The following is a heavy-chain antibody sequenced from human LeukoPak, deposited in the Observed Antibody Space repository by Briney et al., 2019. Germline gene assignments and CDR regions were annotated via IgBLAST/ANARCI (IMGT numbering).Heavy chain of an antibody. J-gene: IGHJ4*02. CDR3: ARDPPPHYYDSSGYYPVPDY. CDR1: GFTFSSYS. V-gene: IGHV3-48*04. CDR2: ISSSSSTI. Sequence: GGSLRLSCAASGFTFSSYSMNWVRQAPGKGLEWVSYISSSSSTIYYADSVKGRFTISRDNAKNSLYLQMNSLRAEDTAVYYCARDPPPHYYDSSGYYPVPDYWGQGTLVTVSS. D-gene: IGHD3-22*01.